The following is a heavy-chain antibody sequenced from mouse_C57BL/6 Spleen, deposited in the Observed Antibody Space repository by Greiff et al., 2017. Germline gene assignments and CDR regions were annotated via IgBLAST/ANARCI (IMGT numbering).Heavy chain of an antibody. V-gene: IGHV5-16*01. J-gene: IGHJ2*01. CDR1: GFTFSDYY. CDR3: ARDQDYYGSSTFDY. CDR2: INYDGSST. D-gene: IGHD1-1*01. Sequence: EVMLVESEGGLVQPGSSMKLSCTASGFTFSDYYMAWVRQVPEKGLEWVANINYDGSSTYYLDSLKSRFIISRDNAKNILYLQMSSLKSEDTATYYCARDQDYYGSSTFDYWGQGTTLTVSS.